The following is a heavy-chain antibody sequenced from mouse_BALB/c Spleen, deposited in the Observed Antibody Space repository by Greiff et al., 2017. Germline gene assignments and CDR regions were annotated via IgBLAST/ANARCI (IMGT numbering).Heavy chain of an antibody. J-gene: IGHJ2*01. CDR3: ARRGGYDVCFDY. Sequence: VQLQQSGAELVKPGASVKLSCTASGFNIKDTYMHWVKQRPEQGLEWIGRIDPANGNTKYDPKFQGKATITADTSSNTAYLQLSSLTSEDTAVYDCARRGGYDVCFDYWGQGTTLTVSS. CDR1: GFNIKDTY. CDR2: IDPANGNT. V-gene: IGHV14-3*02. D-gene: IGHD2-14*01.